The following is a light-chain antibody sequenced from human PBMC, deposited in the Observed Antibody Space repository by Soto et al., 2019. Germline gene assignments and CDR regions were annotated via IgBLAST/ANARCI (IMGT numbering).Light chain of an antibody. V-gene: IGLV2-14*01. Sequence: QSVLTQPASVSGSPGQSITISCTGTSSDVGNYKYVSWYQQHPGKAPKLMIYEVSNRPSGVSNRFSGSKSGNTASLTISGLQAEDETDYYCFSYTSRGTYVFGTGTKGTVL. CDR2: EVS. CDR1: SSDVGNYKY. J-gene: IGLJ1*01. CDR3: FSYTSRGTYV.